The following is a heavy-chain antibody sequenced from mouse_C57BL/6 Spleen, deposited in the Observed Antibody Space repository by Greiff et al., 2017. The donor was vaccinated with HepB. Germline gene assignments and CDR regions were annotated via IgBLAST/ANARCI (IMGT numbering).Heavy chain of an antibody. CDR1: GYTFTSYW. CDR2: IDLSDSYT. D-gene: IGHD2-2*01. J-gene: IGHJ2*01. CDR3: ARRVTTRGLDY. V-gene: IGHV1-69*01. Sequence: VQLQQPGAELVMPGASVKLSCKASGYTFTSYWMHWVKQRPGQGLEWIGEIDLSDSYTNYNQKFKGKSTLTVDKSSSTAYMQLSSLTSEDSAVYYCARRVTTRGLDYWGQGTTLTVSS.